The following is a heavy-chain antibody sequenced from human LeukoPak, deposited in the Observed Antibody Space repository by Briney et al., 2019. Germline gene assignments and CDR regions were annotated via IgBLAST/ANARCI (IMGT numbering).Heavy chain of an antibody. CDR1: GFTFSNYG. CDR2: ISYDGSIK. CDR3: AKGEGRFVELLATDY. Sequence: GRSLRPSRAASGFTFSNYGMQWVRQAPGKGLEWVAVISYDGSIKYYADSVKGRFTISRDSSKNTLYLEMSSLTTEDTAVYYCAKGEGRFVELLATDYWGQGTLVTVSS. D-gene: IGHD3-10*01. V-gene: IGHV3-30*18. J-gene: IGHJ4*02.